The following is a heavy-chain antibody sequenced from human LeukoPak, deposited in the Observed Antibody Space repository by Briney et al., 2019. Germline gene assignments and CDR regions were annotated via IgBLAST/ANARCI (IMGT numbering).Heavy chain of an antibody. D-gene: IGHD2-2*02. J-gene: IGHJ4*02. CDR3: ARVEYCSSTSCYRGGIDY. CDR1: GGSFSGYY. V-gene: IGHV4-34*01. CDR2: INHSGST. Sequence: PSETLSLTCAVYGGSFSGYYWSWIRQPPGKGLEWIGEINHSGSTNYNPSLKSRVTISVDTSKNQFSLKLSSVTAADTAVYYCARVEYCSSTSCYRGGIDYWGQGALVTVSS.